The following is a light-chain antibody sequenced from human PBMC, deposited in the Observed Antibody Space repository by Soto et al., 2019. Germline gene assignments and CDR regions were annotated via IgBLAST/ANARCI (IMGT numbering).Light chain of an antibody. J-gene: IGKJ4*01. CDR2: DAS. Sequence: EIVLTQSPATLSLSPGERATLSCRASQSVSSSLAWYQQKPGQAPRLLIYDASNRATGIPARFSGSGSGTDLPLTISSLEPEDFAVYYCPQRSNWPLTFGGGTKVEI. CDR1: QSVSSS. V-gene: IGKV3-11*01. CDR3: PQRSNWPLT.